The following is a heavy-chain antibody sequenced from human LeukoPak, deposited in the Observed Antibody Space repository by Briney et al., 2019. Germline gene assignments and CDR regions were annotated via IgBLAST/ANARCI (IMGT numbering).Heavy chain of an antibody. CDR2: IYYTGST. J-gene: IGHJ3*02. CDR3: ARTRRGYTYGFRSRDLLKAFDI. Sequence: SETLSLTCTVSGGSIDSYYWSWIRQPPGKGLEWIGYIYYTGSTKYNPSLKSRVTISLDTSKKQFSLKLTSVTAADTAVYSCARTRRGYTYGFRSRDLLKAFDIWGQGTVVTVSS. V-gene: IGHV4-59*01. D-gene: IGHD5-18*01. CDR1: GGSIDSYY.